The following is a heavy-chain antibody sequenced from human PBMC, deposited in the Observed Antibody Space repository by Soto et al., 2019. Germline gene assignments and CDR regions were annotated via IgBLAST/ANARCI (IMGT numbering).Heavy chain of an antibody. D-gene: IGHD5-12*01. CDR2: ISDDGSNT. V-gene: IGHV3-30*18. Sequence: QVQLVESGGGVVQPGGSLRLSCAASVFTFSNYAMHWVRQAPGKGLVWVAVISDDGSNTYYADSVKGRFTISRDNPKNTLYLQMNSLRAEDTAVYYCVKVGGYDGYEPLDNWGQGTLVTVSS. CDR3: VKVGGYDGYEPLDN. CDR1: VFTFSNYA. J-gene: IGHJ4*02.